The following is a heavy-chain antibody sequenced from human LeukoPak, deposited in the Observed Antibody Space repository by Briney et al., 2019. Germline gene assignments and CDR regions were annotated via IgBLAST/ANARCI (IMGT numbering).Heavy chain of an antibody. Sequence: GGSLRLSCAASGFSLSGYWMTWVRQAPGKGLEWVARLHADGVEQNYVDSVTGRFTVSRDNAKNSLDLQMNSLRVEDTAVYYCVRGGYSFDYLGQGTLVAVSS. V-gene: IGHV3-7*01. CDR3: VRGGYSFDY. D-gene: IGHD5-18*01. J-gene: IGHJ4*02. CDR2: LHADGVEQ. CDR1: GFSLSGYW.